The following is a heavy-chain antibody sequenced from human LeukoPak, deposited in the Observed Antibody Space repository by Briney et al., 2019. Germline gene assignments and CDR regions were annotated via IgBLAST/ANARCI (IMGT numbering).Heavy chain of an antibody. CDR3: ARHCSSTSCYFS. CDR1: GYTFTGYY. D-gene: IGHD2-2*01. V-gene: IGHV1-2*06. J-gene: IGHJ4*02. CDR2: INPNSGGT. Sequence: ASVKVSCKASGYTFTGYYMHWVRQAPGQGLEWMGRINPNSGGTNYAQKFQGRVTMTRDTSISTAYMELSRLRSDDTAVYYCARHCSSTSCYFSWGQGTLVTVSS.